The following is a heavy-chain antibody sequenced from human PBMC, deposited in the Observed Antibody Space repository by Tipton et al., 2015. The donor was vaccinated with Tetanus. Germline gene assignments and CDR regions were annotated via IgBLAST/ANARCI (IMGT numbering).Heavy chain of an antibody. V-gene: IGHV3-74*01. J-gene: IGHJ4*02. CDR3: ARAGDFRFDY. D-gene: IGHD4-17*01. CDR2: INPDGTTI. Sequence: SLRLSCTASGFTISSHWIHWVRQAPGKGLVWVSRINPDGTTIDYADSVKGRFTISRDDAKNTLYLHMNSLRAEHTAVYYCARAGDFRFDYWGQGTLVTVSS. CDR1: GFTISSHW.